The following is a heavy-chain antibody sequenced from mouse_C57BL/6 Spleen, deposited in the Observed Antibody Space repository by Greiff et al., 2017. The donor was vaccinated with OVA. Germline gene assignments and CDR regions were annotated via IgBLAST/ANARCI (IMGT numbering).Heavy chain of an antibody. CDR1: GYTFTDYN. V-gene: IGHV1-18*01. CDR2: INPNNGGT. Sequence: EVQLQQSGPELVKPGASVKIPCKASGYTFTDYNMDWVKQSHGKSLEWIGDINPNNGGTIYNQKFKGKATLTVDTSSSTAYMELRSLTSEDTAVYYCARSQTRYAMDYWGQGTSVTVSS. CDR3: ARSQTRYAMDY. D-gene: IGHD1-3*01. J-gene: IGHJ4*01.